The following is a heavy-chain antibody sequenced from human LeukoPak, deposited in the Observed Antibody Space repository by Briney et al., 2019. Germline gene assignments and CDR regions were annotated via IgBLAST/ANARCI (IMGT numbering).Heavy chain of an antibody. D-gene: IGHD3-22*01. CDR3: AKDVGLIIVVALY. V-gene: IGHV3-23*01. Sequence: GGSLRLSCAASGITFSSYAMRWVRQGPGEGVEWVSAISGSGGSTYYADSVKGRFTSSRDNSKYALYLQMNRLRADDTAIYCCAKDVGLIIVVALYWGQGTLVTVSS. CDR1: GITFSSYA. CDR2: ISGSGGST. J-gene: IGHJ4*02.